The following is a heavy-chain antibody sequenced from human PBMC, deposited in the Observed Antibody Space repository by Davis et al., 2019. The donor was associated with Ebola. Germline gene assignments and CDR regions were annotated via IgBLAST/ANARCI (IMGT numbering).Heavy chain of an antibody. Sequence: SETLSLTCTVSGGSISSSSYYWGWLRQPPGKGLEWIGSIYYSGSTYYNPSLKSRVTISVDTSKNQFSLKLSSVTAADTAVDYCARSKTRGGWGLFDPWGQGTLVTVSS. CDR2: IYYSGST. CDR1: GGSISSSSYY. CDR3: ARSKTRGGWGLFDP. V-gene: IGHV4-39*01. D-gene: IGHD6-19*01. J-gene: IGHJ5*02.